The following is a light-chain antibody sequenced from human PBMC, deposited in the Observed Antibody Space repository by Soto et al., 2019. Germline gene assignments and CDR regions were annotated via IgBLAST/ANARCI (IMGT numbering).Light chain of an antibody. J-gene: IGKJ5*01. CDR1: QSIASH. V-gene: IGKV1-39*01. Sequence: DIQMTQSPSSLSASVGDRVTITCRASQSIASHLNWYQQKPGKAPRLLIYGASNLQSGVPSRFSGSGSGTDFTLTISSLLPEDFATYYCQQGYSTPVTFGQGTRLEIK. CDR3: QQGYSTPVT. CDR2: GAS.